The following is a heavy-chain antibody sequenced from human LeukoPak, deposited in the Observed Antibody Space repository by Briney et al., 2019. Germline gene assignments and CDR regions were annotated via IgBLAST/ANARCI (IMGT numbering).Heavy chain of an antibody. V-gene: IGHV3-48*03. CDR1: GFTFSSYE. J-gene: IGHJ6*03. D-gene: IGHD3-22*01. CDR3: ARPITMIVVVTYYYYYMDV. Sequence: TGGSLRLSCAASGFTFSSYEMNWVRQAPGKGLEWVSYISSSGSTIYYADSVKGRFTISRDNAKNSLYLQMNSLRAEDTALYHCARPITMIVVVTYYYYYMDVWGKGTTVTISS. CDR2: ISSSGSTI.